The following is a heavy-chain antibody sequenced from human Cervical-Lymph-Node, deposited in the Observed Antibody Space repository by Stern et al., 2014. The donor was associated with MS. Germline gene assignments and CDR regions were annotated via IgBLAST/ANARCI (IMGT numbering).Heavy chain of an antibody. CDR3: ATHRGRVTYYYGLDV. J-gene: IGHJ6*02. CDR2: YGPQHGET. CDR1: GYTLTEMS. D-gene: IGHD2-21*02. V-gene: IGHV1-24*01. Sequence: QVQLVQSGAEVKKPGASVKVSCKVSGYTLTEMSIHWVRQAPGKGLEWLGGYGPQHGETVYAQKIQGRVTMAEDRSTDTAYMELTSLRSDDTAVYYCATHRGRVTYYYGLDVWGQGTTVTVSS.